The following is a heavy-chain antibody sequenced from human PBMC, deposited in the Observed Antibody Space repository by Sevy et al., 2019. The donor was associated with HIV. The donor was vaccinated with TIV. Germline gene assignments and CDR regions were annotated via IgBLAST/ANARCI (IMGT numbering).Heavy chain of an antibody. V-gene: IGHV1-2*02. J-gene: IGHJ5*02. CDR3: VSLDSSGYLFFDP. CDR1: GYTFTGYY. CDR2: INPNSGGT. D-gene: IGHD3-22*01. Sequence: ASVKVSCKASGYTFTGYYMHWVRQAPGQGLEWMGWINPNSGGTNYAQKFQGRVTMTRDTSISTAYMELSRLRSDDTAVYYCVSLDSSGYLFFDPWGQGTLVTVSS.